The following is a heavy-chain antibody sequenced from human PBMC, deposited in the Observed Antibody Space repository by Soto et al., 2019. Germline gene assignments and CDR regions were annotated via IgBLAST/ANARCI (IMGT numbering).Heavy chain of an antibody. J-gene: IGHJ6*03. Sequence: HPGGSLRLSCAASGFTFSNYAMTWVRQAPGKGLEWVSGISGNGGTTFYAGSVKGRFAISRDNSKNTLYLQISSLRAEDTAVYYFALRYCSRSTCPPLNSYFYMDVWGKGTTVTVSS. CDR1: GFTFSNYA. CDR3: ALRYCSRSTCPPLNSYFYMDV. D-gene: IGHD2-2*01. CDR2: ISGNGGTT. V-gene: IGHV3-23*01.